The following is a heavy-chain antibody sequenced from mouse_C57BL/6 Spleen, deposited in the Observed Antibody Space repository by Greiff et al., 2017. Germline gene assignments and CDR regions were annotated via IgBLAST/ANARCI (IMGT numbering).Heavy chain of an antibody. D-gene: IGHD2-4*01. J-gene: IGHJ2*01. Sequence: EVKLEESGGGLVQPGGSMKLSCAASGFTFSDAWMDWVRQSPEKGLEWVAEIRNKANNHATYYAESVKGRFTISRDDSKSSVYLQMNSLRAEDTGIYYCTRRYYDYEWPPFDYWGQGTTLTVSS. CDR3: TRRYYDYEWPPFDY. CDR2: IRNKANNHAT. V-gene: IGHV6-6*01. CDR1: GFTFSDAW.